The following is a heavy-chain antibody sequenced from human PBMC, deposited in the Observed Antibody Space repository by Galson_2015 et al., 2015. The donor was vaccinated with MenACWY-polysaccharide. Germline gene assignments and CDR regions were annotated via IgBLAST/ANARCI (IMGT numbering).Heavy chain of an antibody. CDR3: ARDRIAARQYDAFDI. CDR2: ISAYNGNT. J-gene: IGHJ3*02. D-gene: IGHD6-6*01. V-gene: IGHV1-18*01. Sequence: SVKVSCKASGYTFTSYGISWVRQAPGQGLEWMGWISAYNGNTNYAQKLQGRVTMTTDTSTSTAYMELRSLRSDDTAVYYCARDRIAARQYDAFDIWGQGTMVTVSS. CDR1: GYTFTSYG.